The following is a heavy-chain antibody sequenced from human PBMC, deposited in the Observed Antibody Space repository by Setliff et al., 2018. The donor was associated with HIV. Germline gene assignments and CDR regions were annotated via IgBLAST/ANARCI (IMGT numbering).Heavy chain of an antibody. CDR2: IDPSDSYT. V-gene: IGHV5-10-1*01. D-gene: IGHD5-12*01. CDR1: GYSFTTYW. J-gene: IGHJ3*02. Sequence: LGESLKISCMGSGYSFTTYWITWVRQTPGKGLEWMGRIDPSDSYTDYSQSFHGHVTLSVDRSINTAYLQWSSLKASDTAMYYCARVGPGHRDGKIYDTFDIWGQVTLVTVSS. CDR3: ARVGPGHRDGKIYDTFDI.